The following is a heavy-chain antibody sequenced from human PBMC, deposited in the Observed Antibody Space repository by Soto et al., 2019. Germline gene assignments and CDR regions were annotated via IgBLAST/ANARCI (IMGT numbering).Heavy chain of an antibody. Sequence: EVQLLESGGGLVQPGGSLRLSCGASGFTFSSHAMNWVRQAPGKGLEWVSTISGSGGATYYGDSVKGRFTISRDTSQNTLFLQMDSLRAEDTAVYYCAKSAPYYYYMDVWGKGTTVTVSS. J-gene: IGHJ6*03. CDR2: ISGSGGAT. V-gene: IGHV3-23*01. CDR3: AKSAPYYYYMDV. CDR1: GFTFSSHA.